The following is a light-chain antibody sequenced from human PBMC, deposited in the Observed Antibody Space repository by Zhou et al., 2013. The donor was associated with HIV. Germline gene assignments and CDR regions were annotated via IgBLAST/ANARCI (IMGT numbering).Light chain of an antibody. J-gene: IGKJ1*01. CDR3: QQYNLHWT. CDR1: QSISRS. Sequence: DIQMTQSPSSLSASVGDRVTITCRASQSISRSLNWYQQKPGKAPKVLIYAVSTLETGVPTRFSGTGSGTEFTLTISSLQPDDFATYYCQQYNLHWTFGQGTKVEIK. V-gene: IGKV1-39*01. CDR2: AVS.